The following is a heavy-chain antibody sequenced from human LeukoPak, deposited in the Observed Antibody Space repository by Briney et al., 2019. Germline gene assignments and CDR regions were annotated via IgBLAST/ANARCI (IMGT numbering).Heavy chain of an antibody. J-gene: IGHJ3*02. CDR2: INPSGGST. CDR1: GYTFTSYY. D-gene: IGHD3-10*01. CDR3: ARGRIRDAFDI. V-gene: IGHV1-46*01. Sequence: ASVKVSCKASGYTFTSYYMHWVRQAPGQGLEWMGIINPSGGSTSYAQKLQGRVTMTTDTSTSTAYMELRSLRSDDTAVYYCARGRIRDAFDIWGQGTMATVSS.